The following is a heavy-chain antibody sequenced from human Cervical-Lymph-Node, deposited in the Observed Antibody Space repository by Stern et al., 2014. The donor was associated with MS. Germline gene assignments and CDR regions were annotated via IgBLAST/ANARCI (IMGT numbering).Heavy chain of an antibody. Sequence: VQLLESGGGVVQPGRSLRLSCAASGFTFSSYGMHWVRQAPGKGLEWVAVISYDGSNKYYADSVKGRFTISRDNSKNTLYLQMNSLRAEDTAVYYCAKDKGLELRTNYYGMDVWGQGTTVTVS. J-gene: IGHJ6*02. CDR3: AKDKGLELRTNYYGMDV. D-gene: IGHD1-7*01. V-gene: IGHV3-30*18. CDR2: ISYDGSNK. CDR1: GFTFSSYG.